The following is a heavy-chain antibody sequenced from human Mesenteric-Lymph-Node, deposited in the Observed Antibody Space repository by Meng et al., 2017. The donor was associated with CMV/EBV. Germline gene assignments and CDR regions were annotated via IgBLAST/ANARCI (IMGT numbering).Heavy chain of an antibody. CDR1: GGSISSGGYY. Sequence: VSGGSISSGGYYWSWLRQHPGKGLEWIGYIYYSGSTYYNPSLKSRVTISVDTSKNQFSLKLSSVTAADTAVYYCARGTRGWRNYLDYWGQGTLVTVSS. V-gene: IGHV4-31*02. D-gene: IGHD2-8*02. CDR3: ARGTRGWRNYLDY. J-gene: IGHJ4*02. CDR2: IYYSGST.